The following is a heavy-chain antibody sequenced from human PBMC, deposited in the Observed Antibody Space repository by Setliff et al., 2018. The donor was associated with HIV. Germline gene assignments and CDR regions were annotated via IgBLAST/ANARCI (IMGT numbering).Heavy chain of an antibody. CDR3: ARGARLLAGYSDRWDYYYMGV. V-gene: IGHV4-34*01. CDR2: INHSGST. J-gene: IGHJ6*03. CDR1: GESFSGHH. D-gene: IGHD6-13*01. Sequence: KPSETLSLTCAVCGESFSGHHCSWIRQPPGKGLEWIGKINHSGSTHYNPSLKSRFTISVDTSKNQFSLKVNSVTAADTAVYYCARGARLLAGYSDRWDYYYMGVWGKGTTVTVSS.